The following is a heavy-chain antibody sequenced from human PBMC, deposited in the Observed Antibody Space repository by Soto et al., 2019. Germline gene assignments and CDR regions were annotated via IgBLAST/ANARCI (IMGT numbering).Heavy chain of an antibody. CDR3: ARGRLGQRYAFDI. CDR1: GFTFSHYD. J-gene: IGHJ3*02. CDR2: VGTAGDT. V-gene: IGHV3-13*01. Sequence: GGSLRLSCAASGFTFSHYDMHWVRQATGKGLEWVSTVGTAGDTYYPGSVKGQFTISRENDKNSLYLQMNSLRAGDTAVYYCARGRLGQRYAFDIWGQGTMVTASS. D-gene: IGHD4-17*01.